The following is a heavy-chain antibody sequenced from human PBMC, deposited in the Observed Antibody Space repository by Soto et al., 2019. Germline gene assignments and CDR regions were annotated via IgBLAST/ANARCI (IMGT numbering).Heavy chain of an antibody. CDR3: AADRSAVAADYYYYGMDV. CDR1: GFTFTSSA. Sequence: SVKVSCKASGFTFTSSAVQWVRQARGQRLEWIGWIVVGSGNTNYAQKFQERVTITRDMSTSTAYMELSSLRSEDTAVYYCAADRSAVAADYYYYGMDVWGQGTTVTVSS. D-gene: IGHD6-19*01. CDR2: IVVGSGNT. V-gene: IGHV1-58*01. J-gene: IGHJ6*02.